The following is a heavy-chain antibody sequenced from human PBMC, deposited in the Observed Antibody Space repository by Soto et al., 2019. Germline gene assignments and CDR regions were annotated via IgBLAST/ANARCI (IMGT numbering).Heavy chain of an antibody. V-gene: IGHV4-59*01. D-gene: IGHD3-10*01. CDR1: GGSISSYY. CDR3: ARVAGSGSYTFDY. Sequence: SETLSLTCTVSGGSISSYYWSWIRQPPGKGLEWIGYIYYSGSTNYNPSLKSRVTISVDTSKNQFSLKLSSVTAADTAVYYCARVAGSGSYTFDYWGQGTLVTVS. J-gene: IGHJ4*02. CDR2: IYYSGST.